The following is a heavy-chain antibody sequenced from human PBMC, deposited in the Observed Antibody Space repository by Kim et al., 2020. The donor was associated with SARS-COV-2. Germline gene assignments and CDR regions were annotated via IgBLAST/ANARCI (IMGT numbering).Heavy chain of an antibody. Sequence: GGSLRLSCAASGFTFSSYAMSWVRQAPGKGLEWVSAISGSGGSTYYADSVKGRFTISRDNSKNTLYLQMNSLRAEDTAVYYCAKGALHTVVKEYYYYYYMDVWGKGTTVTVSS. J-gene: IGHJ6*03. CDR2: ISGSGGST. CDR1: GFTFSSYA. D-gene: IGHD2-15*01. V-gene: IGHV3-23*01. CDR3: AKGALHTVVKEYYYYYYMDV.